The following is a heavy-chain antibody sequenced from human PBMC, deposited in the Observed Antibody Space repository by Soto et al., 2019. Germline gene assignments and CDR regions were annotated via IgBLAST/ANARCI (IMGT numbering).Heavy chain of an antibody. CDR2: IKTKTDGGTT. V-gene: IGHV3-15*07. CDR3: TTDGEIAAPYGMDV. J-gene: IGHJ6*02. CDR1: GFTLGNAW. D-gene: IGHD6-6*01. Sequence: EVQLVESGGGLVKPGGSLRLSCAASGFTLGNAWMNWVRQAPGKGLEWVGRIKTKTDGGTTDYAAPVKGRFTISRDDSKNTLYLQMNSLKTEDTAVYYCTTDGEIAAPYGMDVWGQGTTVTVSS.